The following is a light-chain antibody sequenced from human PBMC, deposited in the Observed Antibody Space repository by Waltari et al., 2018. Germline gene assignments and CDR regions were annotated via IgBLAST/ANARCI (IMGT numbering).Light chain of an antibody. CDR3: QQGNSFPPT. J-gene: IGKJ1*01. CDR2: DAS. CDR1: QGISTR. V-gene: IGKV1-12*01. Sequence: DIQMTQSPSSVSASVGDRVTITCRASQGISTRLAWYQQKPGKAPRLLIYDASSLQSGVPSRCSGSGSGTDFSLTISSLQPEDFATYSCQQGNSFPPTFGQGTKVEI.